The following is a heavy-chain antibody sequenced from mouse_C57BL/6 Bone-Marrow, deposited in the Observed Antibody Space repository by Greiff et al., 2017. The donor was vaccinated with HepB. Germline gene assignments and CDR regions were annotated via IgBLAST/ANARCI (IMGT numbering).Heavy chain of an antibody. Sequence: VKLVESGPGLVQPSQSLSITCTVSGFSLTSYGVHWVRQSPGKGLEWLGVIWSGGSTDYNAAFISSLTIIKDDSKSQVFFNMNSLLAADTAIYYCARVANCDVWFAYWGQGTLVTVSA. J-gene: IGHJ3*01. CDR1: GFSLTSYG. V-gene: IGHV2-2*01. CDR3: ARVANCDVWFAY. CDR2: IWSGGST. D-gene: IGHD4-1*01.